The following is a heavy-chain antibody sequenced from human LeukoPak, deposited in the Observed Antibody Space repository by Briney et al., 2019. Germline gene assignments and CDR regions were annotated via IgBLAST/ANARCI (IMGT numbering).Heavy chain of an antibody. CDR3: AKDRGSRSYYAYDAFDI. CDR2: ISWNSGSI. J-gene: IGHJ3*02. V-gene: IGHV3-9*03. Sequence: HPGGSLRLSCAASGFTFDDYAMHWVRQAPGKGLEWVSGISWNSGSIGYADSVKGRFTISRDNAKNSLYLQMNSLRAEDMALYYCAKDRGSRSYYAYDAFDIWGQGTMATVSS. D-gene: IGHD3-10*01. CDR1: GFTFDDYA.